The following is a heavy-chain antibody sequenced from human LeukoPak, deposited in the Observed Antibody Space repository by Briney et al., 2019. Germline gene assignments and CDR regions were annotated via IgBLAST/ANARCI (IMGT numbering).Heavy chain of an antibody. J-gene: IGHJ4*02. CDR1: GYXFIDYY. V-gene: IGHV1-2*02. CDR3: ARIRYYYGSGSYSLGY. Sequence: ASVKVSCTASGYXFIDYYIHWVRQAPGQGLEWMGWINPNSGGTNYGQKFQGRVTMTRDTSISTAYMELSRLISDETAVYYCARIRYYYGSGSYSLGYWGQGTLVTVSS. D-gene: IGHD3-10*01. CDR2: INPNSGGT.